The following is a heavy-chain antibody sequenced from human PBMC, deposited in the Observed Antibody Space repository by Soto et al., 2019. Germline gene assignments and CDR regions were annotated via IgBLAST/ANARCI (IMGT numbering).Heavy chain of an antibody. J-gene: IGHJ6*02. CDR3: TKDTGYLSMDA. CDR2: ISGTGSRT. CDR1: GFTFGNYG. V-gene: IGHV3-23*01. D-gene: IGHD6-25*01. Sequence: GGSLRLSCTGSGFTFGNYGFHWVRQAPGKGLEWVSSISGTGSRTYYADSVKGRFTIARDNSKNTVSLQMNNLRAEDTGLYYCTKDTGYLSMDAWGQGTTVTVSS.